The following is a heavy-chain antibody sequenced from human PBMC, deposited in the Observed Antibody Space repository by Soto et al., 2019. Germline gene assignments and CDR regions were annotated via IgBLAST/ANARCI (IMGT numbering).Heavy chain of an antibody. CDR1: GFTFSSHA. D-gene: IGHD3-10*01. J-gene: IGHJ4*02. CDR3: AKAGYGWGSYYTLSFDY. CDR2: ITNTGGST. Sequence: PGGSLRLSCAGSGFTFSSHAVSWVRQAPGKGLECVSSITNTGGSTYYADSVKGRFTISRDNSKNTVYLQMNSLRAEDTAVYYCAKAGYGWGSYYTLSFDYWGQGSLVTVSS. V-gene: IGHV3-23*01.